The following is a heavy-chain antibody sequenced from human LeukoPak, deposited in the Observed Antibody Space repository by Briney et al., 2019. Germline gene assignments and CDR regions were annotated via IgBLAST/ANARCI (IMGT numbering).Heavy chain of an antibody. CDR3: ASHGRSCFDY. CDR2: INQDGSGI. J-gene: IGHJ4*02. V-gene: IGHV3-7*05. CDR1: GFTISAYW. Sequence: PGGSLRLSCAASGFTISAYWMAWVRQAPGKGLEWVANINQDGSGIYYVASVKGRFTNCRDNAKSSLYLQMNRLRAEDTAVYYCASHGRSCFDYWGQGTLVTVSS.